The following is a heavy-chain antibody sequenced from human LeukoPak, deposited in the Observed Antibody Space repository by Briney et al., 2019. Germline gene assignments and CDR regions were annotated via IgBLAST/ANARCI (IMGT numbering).Heavy chain of an antibody. CDR2: IIPIFGTA. V-gene: IGHV1-69*01. D-gene: IGHD4-23*01. CDR1: GGTFSSYA. CDR3: ARASAYGGNPDYYYHYYMDV. J-gene: IGHJ6*03. Sequence: GSSVKVSCKASGGTFSSYAISWVRQAPGQGLEWMGGIIPIFGTANYAQKFQGRVTITADESTSTAYMELSSLRSEDTAVYYCARASAYGGNPDYYYHYYMDVWGKGTTVTVSS.